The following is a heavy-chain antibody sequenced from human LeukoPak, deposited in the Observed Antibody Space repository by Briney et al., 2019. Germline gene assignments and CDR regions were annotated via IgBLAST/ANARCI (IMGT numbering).Heavy chain of an antibody. Sequence: PSETLSLTCTVSGGSISSSSYYWGWIRQPPGKRLEWIGSFYYSGSTYHNPSLKSRVTISVDTSKNNFSLKLNSVTAADTAVYYCARHSSSGLYLQSWGQGTLVTVSS. V-gene: IGHV4-39*01. CDR3: ARHSSSGLYLQS. CDR1: GGSISSSSYY. D-gene: IGHD6-19*01. J-gene: IGHJ4*01. CDR2: FYYSGST.